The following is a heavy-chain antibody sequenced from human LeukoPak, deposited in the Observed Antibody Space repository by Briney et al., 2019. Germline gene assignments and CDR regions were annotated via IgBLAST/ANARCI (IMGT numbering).Heavy chain of an antibody. CDR3: ARGIHSGAWLTDY. J-gene: IGHJ4*02. V-gene: IGHV1-3*02. Sequence: GASVKVSCKASGYTFTNYAIHWVRQAPGRRLEWMGWSNGANGNTEYSPAFQGRVSITRDTSASTAYMELSSLSSEDMAIYYCARGIHSGAWLTDYWGQGTLVTVSS. CDR1: GYTFTNYA. CDR2: SNGANGNT. D-gene: IGHD6-25*01.